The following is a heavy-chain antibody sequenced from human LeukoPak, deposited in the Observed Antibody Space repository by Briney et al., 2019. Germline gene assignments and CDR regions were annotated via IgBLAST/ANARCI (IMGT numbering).Heavy chain of an antibody. V-gene: IGHV3-23*01. CDR1: AFTFNTYA. J-gene: IGHJ4*02. CDR3: AKDAPISGYSSGWEDY. D-gene: IGHD6-19*01. CDR2: ISGSGTGT. Sequence: GGSLRLSCAASAFTFNTYAMSWGRQAPGKGLEWGSGISGSGTGTYYAHSVKGRFTISRDNSKNTLYLQMNSLRAEDTAVYYCAKDAPISGYSSGWEDYWGQGTLVTVSS.